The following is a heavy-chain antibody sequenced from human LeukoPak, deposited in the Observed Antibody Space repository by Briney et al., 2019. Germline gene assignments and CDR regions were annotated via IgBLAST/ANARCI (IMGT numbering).Heavy chain of an antibody. CDR2: IYYSGST. D-gene: IGHD2-2*01. V-gene: IGHV4-59*01. CDR3: ARSLSYCSSTSCPPHWFDP. J-gene: IGHJ5*02. Sequence: SETLSLTCEVNGGSFNGYHWTWIRQPPGKGLEWIGYIYYSGSTSYNPSLKSRATISVDTSKNQFSLKLSSVTAADTAVYYCARSLSYCSSTSCPPHWFDPWGQGTLVTVSS. CDR1: GGSFNGYH.